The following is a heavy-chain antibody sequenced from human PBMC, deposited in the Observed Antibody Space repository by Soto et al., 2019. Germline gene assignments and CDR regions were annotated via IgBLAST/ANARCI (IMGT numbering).Heavy chain of an antibody. CDR1: GFTFSSCA. CDR2: ISYDGSNK. D-gene: IGHD3-3*01. J-gene: IGHJ4*02. Sequence: QVQLVESGGGVVQPGRSLRLSCAASGFTFSSCAMHWVRQAPGKGLEWVALISYDGSNKYYADSVKGRFTISRDHSKNTPYLQMNSVRAEDTAVYYCARDKRDLRFLEWSYYFDYWGQGTLVTVSS. V-gene: IGHV3-30-3*01. CDR3: ARDKRDLRFLEWSYYFDY.